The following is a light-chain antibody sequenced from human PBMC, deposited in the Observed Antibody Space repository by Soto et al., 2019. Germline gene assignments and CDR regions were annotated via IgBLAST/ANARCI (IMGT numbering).Light chain of an antibody. J-gene: IGLJ1*01. Sequence: QSVLTQPPSVSGAPGQRVSISCTGSSSNIGAGYDVHWYRQLPGAAPKLLIYGNTNRPSGVPDRFSGSESGTSASLAITGLQAEDEADYYCQSYDSSLSAYVFGTGTKLTVL. CDR3: QSYDSSLSAYV. CDR1: SSNIGAGYD. V-gene: IGLV1-40*01. CDR2: GNT.